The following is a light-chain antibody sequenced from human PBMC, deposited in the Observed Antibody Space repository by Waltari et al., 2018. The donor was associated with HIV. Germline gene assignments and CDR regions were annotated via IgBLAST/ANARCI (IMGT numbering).Light chain of an antibody. V-gene: IGLV1-47*01. Sequence: QSVLTQPPSASGTPGPRVTISCSGSRSNIGSHYVNWYQQLPGTAPKLLIYRNNQRPSGVPDRFSGSKSGTSASLAISGLRSEDEADYYCAAWDDSLSGQVFGGGTKLTVL. CDR2: RNN. CDR3: AAWDDSLSGQV. CDR1: RSNIGSHY. J-gene: IGLJ3*02.